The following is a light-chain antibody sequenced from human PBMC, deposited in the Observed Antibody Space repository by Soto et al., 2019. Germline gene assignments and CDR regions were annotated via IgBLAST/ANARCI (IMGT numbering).Light chain of an antibody. CDR2: DAS. Sequence: EMVLTQSPATLSLSLGERATLSCRASQSVSSYLAWYQQKPGQAPRLLIYDASNRATGIPARFSGSGSGTDFTLTISSLEHEDFAGYYCQQRSSCPSTFGQGTKVEIK. CDR3: QQRSSCPST. V-gene: IGKV3-11*01. CDR1: QSVSSY. J-gene: IGKJ1*01.